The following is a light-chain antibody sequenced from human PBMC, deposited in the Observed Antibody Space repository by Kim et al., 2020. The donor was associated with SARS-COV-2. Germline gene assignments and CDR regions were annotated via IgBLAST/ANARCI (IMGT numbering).Light chain of an antibody. CDR2: HPS. Sequence: IVLTQSPGTLSLSPGEGATLSCRASQHVYKGYLAWYQQRLGQAPRLLIYHPSNRATGIPDRFSGSGSGTDVTLTISRLEPEDFAGYYCQQYGSSPPYTFGQGTKLEI. CDR3: QQYGSSPPYT. J-gene: IGKJ2*01. CDR1: QHVYKGY. V-gene: IGKV3-20*01.